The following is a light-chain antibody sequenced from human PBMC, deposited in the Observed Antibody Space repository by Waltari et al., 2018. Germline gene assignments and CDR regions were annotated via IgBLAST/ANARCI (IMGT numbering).Light chain of an antibody. V-gene: IGKV1-5*03. CDR2: KAS. Sequence: DIQMTQFPSTVSASVGDRVTITCRASQSVSQWLAWYQQKPGKAPNLLIYKASTLQDGVASRFIGSGFGTEFTLTINSLQPEDSGTYYCQQYIASATFGGGTAVEI. CDR3: QQYIASAT. CDR1: QSVSQW. J-gene: IGKJ4*01.